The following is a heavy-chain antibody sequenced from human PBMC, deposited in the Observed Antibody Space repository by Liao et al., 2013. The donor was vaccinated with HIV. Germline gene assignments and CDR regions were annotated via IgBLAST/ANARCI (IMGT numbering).Heavy chain of an antibody. J-gene: IGHJ2*01. CDR1: GGSFSGYY. V-gene: IGHV4-59*10. Sequence: QVQLQQWGAGLLKPSETLSLTCAVYGGSFSGYYWSWIRQPPGKGLEWIGRIYTSGSTNYNPSLKSRVTMSVDTSKNQFSLKLSSVTAADTAVYYCARESITMVRGVIIRNWYFDLWAVAPWSLSPQ. CDR3: ARESITMVRGVIIRNWYFDL. D-gene: IGHD3-10*01. CDR2: IYTSGST.